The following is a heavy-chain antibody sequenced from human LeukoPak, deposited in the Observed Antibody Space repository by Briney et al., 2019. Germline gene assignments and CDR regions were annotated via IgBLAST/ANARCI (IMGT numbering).Heavy chain of an antibody. V-gene: IGHV3-7*01. CDR1: GFTFSSYW. CDR3: ARTGLGMYSFDY. J-gene: IGHJ4*02. D-gene: IGHD3/OR15-3a*01. CDR2: IKQDGSEK. Sequence: GGSLRLSCAASGFTFSSYWMSWVRQAPGKGLEWVANIKQDGSEKYYVDSVKGRFTISRDNAKNSVYLQMNSLRLEDTAVYYCARTGLGMYSFDYWGQETLVTVSS.